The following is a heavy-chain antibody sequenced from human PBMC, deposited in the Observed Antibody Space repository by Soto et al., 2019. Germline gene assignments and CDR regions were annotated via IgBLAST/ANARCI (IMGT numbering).Heavy chain of an antibody. V-gene: IGHV3-66*01. Sequence: GGSLRLSCAASGFTVSSNYMSWVRQAPGKGLEWVSVIYSGGSTYYADSVKGRFTISRDNSKNTLYLQMNSLRAEDTAVYYCAREWLRFGYYYGMDVWGQGTTVTVSS. J-gene: IGHJ6*02. CDR2: IYSGGST. CDR3: AREWLRFGYYYGMDV. CDR1: GFTVSSNY. D-gene: IGHD5-12*01.